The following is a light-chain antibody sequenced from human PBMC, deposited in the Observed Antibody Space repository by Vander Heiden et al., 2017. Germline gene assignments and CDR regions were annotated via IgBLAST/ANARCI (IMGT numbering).Light chain of an antibody. Sequence: DVVMTQSPLSLTVTLGQSASISYRSSQSLVYSDGNTYLSWFQQRPGQSPRRLIYKISDRDSGVPDRFSGSGSGTDFTLKISRVEAEDVGIYYCLQGISWPRTFGQGTKLEIK. CDR2: KIS. J-gene: IGKJ2*01. V-gene: IGKV2-30*01. CDR3: LQGISWPRT. CDR1: QSLVYSDGNTY.